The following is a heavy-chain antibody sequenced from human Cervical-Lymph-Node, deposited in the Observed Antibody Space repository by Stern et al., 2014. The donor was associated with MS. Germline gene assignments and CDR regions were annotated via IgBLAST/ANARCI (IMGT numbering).Heavy chain of an antibody. CDR3: ARGAPPEN. J-gene: IGHJ4*02. Sequence: EVPLVESGAEVKTPGESLKISCKTAGYSFTNYWIGCVRQMPGKGREWMGIIYPSASDTRSSPSFQGQVIISADKSIGTAYLQWRSLKASDSGIYYCARGAPPENWGQGTLVTVSS. V-gene: IGHV5-51*03. D-gene: IGHD1-26*01. CDR1: GYSFTNYW. CDR2: IYPSASDT.